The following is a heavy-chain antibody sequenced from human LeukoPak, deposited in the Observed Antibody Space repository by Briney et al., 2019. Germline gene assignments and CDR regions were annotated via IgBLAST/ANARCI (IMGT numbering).Heavy chain of an antibody. CDR1: GGSISSYY. CDR2: IYYSGST. CDR3: TRLRVDYYDSSGAPADY. V-gene: IGHV4-59*12. Sequence: SETLSLTCTVPGGSISSYYWSWIRQPPGKGLEWIGYIYYSGSTNYNPSLKSRVTISVDTSKNQFSLKLSSVTAADTAVYYCTRLRVDYYDSSGAPADYWGQGTLVTVSS. J-gene: IGHJ4*02. D-gene: IGHD3-22*01.